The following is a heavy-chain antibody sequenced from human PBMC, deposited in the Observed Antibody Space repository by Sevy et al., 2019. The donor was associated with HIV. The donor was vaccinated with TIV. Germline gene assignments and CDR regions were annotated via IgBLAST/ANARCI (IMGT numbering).Heavy chain of an antibody. CDR2: MFHSGST. D-gene: IGHD3-10*01. CDR3: AREAGSGSDYRRVQYFDL. CDR1: GVSISSGSW. V-gene: IGHV4-4*02. J-gene: IGHJ2*01. Sequence: SETLSLTCAVSGVSISSGSWWSWVRQPPGKGLEWIGEMFHSGSTKYNPSLRSRVTMSIDKSKKQFSLKLSSVTAADTAVYYCAREAGSGSDYRRVQYFDLWGRGTLVTVSS.